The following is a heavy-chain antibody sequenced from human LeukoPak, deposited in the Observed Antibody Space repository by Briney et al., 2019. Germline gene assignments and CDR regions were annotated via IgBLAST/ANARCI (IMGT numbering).Heavy chain of an antibody. CDR2: INPNSGGT. CDR1: GYTFTGYY. Sequence: ASVMVSCKASGYTFTGYYMHWVRQAPGQGLEWMGWINPNSGGTNYAQKFQGWVTMTRDTSISTAYMELSRLRSDDTAVYYCARDGSGSYFGQFDYWGQGTLVTVSS. J-gene: IGHJ4*02. D-gene: IGHD1-26*01. V-gene: IGHV1-2*04. CDR3: ARDGSGSYFGQFDY.